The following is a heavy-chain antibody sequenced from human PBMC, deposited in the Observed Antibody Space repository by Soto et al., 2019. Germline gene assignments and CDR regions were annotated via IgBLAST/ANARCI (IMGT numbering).Heavy chain of an antibody. CDR3: ARYPVVVVPAANYGLDV. CDR2: IYYSGNT. V-gene: IGHV4-31*03. Sequence: PSETLSLTCSVSGVSVSSDIYYWSWIRHHLGKGLEWIGYIYYSGNTYYNPSLGGRVTISLDTSKNHFSLRLRSVTPADTAVYYCARYPVVVVPAANYGLDVWGQGTTVTVAS. J-gene: IGHJ6*02. CDR1: GVSVSSDIYY. D-gene: IGHD2-2*01.